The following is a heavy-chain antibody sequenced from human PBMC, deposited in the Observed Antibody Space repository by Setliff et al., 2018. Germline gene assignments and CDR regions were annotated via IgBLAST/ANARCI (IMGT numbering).Heavy chain of an antibody. V-gene: IGHV1-69*10. CDR2: IIPILGIA. D-gene: IGHD3-16*01. J-gene: IGHJ6*02. Sequence: GASVKVSCKASGGTFSSYAISWVRQAPGQGLEWMGGIIPILGIANYAQKFQGRVTITADESTSTAYMELSSLRSEDTAVYYCAMPRGTLPERSSKYYYYGMDVWGQGTTVTVSS. CDR3: AMPRGTLPERSSKYYYYGMDV. CDR1: GGTFSSYA.